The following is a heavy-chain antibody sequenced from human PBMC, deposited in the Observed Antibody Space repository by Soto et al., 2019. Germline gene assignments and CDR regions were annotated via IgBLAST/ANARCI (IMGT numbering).Heavy chain of an antibody. CDR2: IWCDGSKT. V-gene: IGHV3-33*01. D-gene: IGHD4-4*01. Sequence: GGSLRLSCAASGFTFSLFGMHWVRQAPGKGLEWVAGIWCDGSKTNYADSVKGRFTISRDNANNKLYLKMNSLRAEDTAVYYCARGSDSNYPGYWGQGTLVTVSS. CDR1: GFTFSLFG. J-gene: IGHJ4*02. CDR3: ARGSDSNYPGY.